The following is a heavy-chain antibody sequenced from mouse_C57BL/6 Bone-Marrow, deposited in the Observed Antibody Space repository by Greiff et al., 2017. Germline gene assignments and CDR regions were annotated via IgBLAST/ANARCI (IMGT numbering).Heavy chain of an antibody. V-gene: IGHV5-4*01. CDR3: ARDGYYAMDY. CDR1: GFTFSSYA. J-gene: IGHJ4*01. Sequence: EVMLVESGGGLVKPGGSLKLSCAASGFTFSSYAMSWVRQTPEKRLEWVATISDGGSYTYYPDNVKGRFTISRDNAKNNLYLQMSHLKSDDTAMYYCARDGYYAMDYWGQGTSVTVSS. CDR2: ISDGGSYT.